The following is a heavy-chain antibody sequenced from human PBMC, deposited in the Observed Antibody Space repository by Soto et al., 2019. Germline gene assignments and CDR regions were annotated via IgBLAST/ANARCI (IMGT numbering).Heavy chain of an antibody. CDR3: AKEAPYSSGWFQYFQH. CDR1: GFTFSSYA. D-gene: IGHD6-13*01. CDR2: ISHDGSNK. J-gene: IGHJ1*01. V-gene: IGHV3-30-3*01. Sequence: PGGSLRLSCAASGFTFSSYAIHWVRQAPGRGLEWVAVISHDGSNKFYADSVKARFTVSRDNSENTLYLQMDSLRPEDTAVYYCAKEAPYSSGWFQYFQHWGQGT.